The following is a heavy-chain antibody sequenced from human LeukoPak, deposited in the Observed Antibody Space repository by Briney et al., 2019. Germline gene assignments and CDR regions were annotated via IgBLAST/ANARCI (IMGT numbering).Heavy chain of an antibody. Sequence: GGSLRLSCAASGFTFDDYGMSWVRQAPGKGLEWVSGINWNGGSTGYADSVKGRFTISRDNAKNSLYLQMNSLRAEDTALYYCAREYSSSPPDNDAFDIWGQGTMVTVSS. CDR2: INWNGGST. V-gene: IGHV3-20*04. CDR3: AREYSSSPPDNDAFDI. CDR1: GFTFDDYG. D-gene: IGHD6-6*01. J-gene: IGHJ3*02.